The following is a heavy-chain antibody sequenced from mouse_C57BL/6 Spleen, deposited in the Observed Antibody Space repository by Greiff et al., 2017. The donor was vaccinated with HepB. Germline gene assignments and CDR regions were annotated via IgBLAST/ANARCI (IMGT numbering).Heavy chain of an antibody. V-gene: IGHV1-15*01. Sequence: QVQLQQSGAELVRPGASVTLSCKASGYTFTDYEMHWVKQTPVHGLEWIGAIDPETGGTAYNQKFKGKAILTADKSSSTAYMELRSLTSEDSAVYYCTREGGLLYFIFDYWGQGTTLTVSS. CDR1: GYTFTDYE. CDR2: IDPETGGT. D-gene: IGHD2-1*01. J-gene: IGHJ2*01. CDR3: TREGGLLYFIFDY.